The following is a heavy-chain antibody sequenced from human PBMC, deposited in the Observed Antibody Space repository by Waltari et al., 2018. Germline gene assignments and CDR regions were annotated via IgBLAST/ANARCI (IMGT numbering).Heavy chain of an antibody. J-gene: IGHJ5*02. CDR2: IYYSGST. D-gene: IGHD3-22*01. CDR3: ARGGHPYDSSKDWFDP. V-gene: IGHV4-39*01. CDR1: GGSISSSSYY. Sequence: QLQLQESGPGLVKPSETLSLTCTVSGGSISSSSYYWGWIRQPPGKGLEWIGSIYYSGSTYYNPSLKSRVTISVDTSKNQFSLKLSSVTAADTAVYYCARGGHPYDSSKDWFDPWGQGTLVTVSS.